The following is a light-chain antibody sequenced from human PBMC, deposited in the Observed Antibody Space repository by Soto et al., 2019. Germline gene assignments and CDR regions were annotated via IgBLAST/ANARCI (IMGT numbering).Light chain of an antibody. Sequence: QSVLTQPPSVSGAPGQRVTTPGTGSSSNIGAGYDVHWYQQLPGRAPKLLIYGNTNRPSGVPDRFSGSKSGTSASLAITGLQAEDEADYYCLSFDSSLSVVFGGGTKLTVL. V-gene: IGLV1-40*01. CDR3: LSFDSSLSVV. CDR2: GNT. CDR1: SSNIGAGYD. J-gene: IGLJ2*01.